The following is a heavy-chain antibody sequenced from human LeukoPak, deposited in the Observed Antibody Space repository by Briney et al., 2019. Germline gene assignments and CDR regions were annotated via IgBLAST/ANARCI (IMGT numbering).Heavy chain of an antibody. CDR2: IYYSGST. D-gene: IGHD5-24*01. V-gene: IGHV4-39*07. CDR3: AGRRWLQLVLLDY. J-gene: IGHJ4*02. CDR1: GGSISSSSYY. Sequence: SETLSLTCTVSGGSISSSSYYWGWIRQPPGKGLEWIGSIYYSGSTYYNPSLKSRVTISVDTSKNQFSLKLSSVTAADTAVYYCAGRRWLQLVLLDYWGQGTLVTVSS.